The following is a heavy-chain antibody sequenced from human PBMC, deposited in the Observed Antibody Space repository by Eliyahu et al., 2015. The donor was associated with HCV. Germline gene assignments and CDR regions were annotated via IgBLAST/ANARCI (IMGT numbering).Heavy chain of an antibody. CDR2: ISGSTGSS. V-gene: IGHV3-23*01. CDR3: AKDLGSGWYHTYHFDY. CDR1: GXSFSDHG. Sequence: EVQLLASGGGLVQPGGSLRLSCAASGXSFSDHGMAWVRQAPGKGLEWVSGISGSTGSSVIADSMKGRFTISRDNSKNTVYLQINSLRADDTAVYYCAKDLGSGWYHTYHFDYWGQGILVAVSS. J-gene: IGHJ4*02. D-gene: IGHD6-19*01.